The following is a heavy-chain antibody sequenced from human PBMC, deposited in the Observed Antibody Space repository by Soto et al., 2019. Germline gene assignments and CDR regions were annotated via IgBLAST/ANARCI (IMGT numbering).Heavy chain of an antibody. D-gene: IGHD2-15*01. V-gene: IGHV3-30*18. CDR2: ISYDGSNK. Sequence: GGSLRLSCAASGFTFSSYGMHWVRQAPGKGLEWVAVISYDGSNKYYADSVKGRFTISRDNSKNTLYLQMNSLRAEDTAVYYCANSYCSGGSCRIPSHYWGQGTLVTVSS. CDR1: GFTFSSYG. CDR3: ANSYCSGGSCRIPSHY. J-gene: IGHJ4*02.